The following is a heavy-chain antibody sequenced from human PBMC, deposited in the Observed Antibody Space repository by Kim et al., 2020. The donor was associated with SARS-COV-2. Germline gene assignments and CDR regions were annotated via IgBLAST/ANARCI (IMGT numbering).Heavy chain of an antibody. J-gene: IGHJ6*02. Sequence: SETLSLTCTVSGGSISSSSYYWGWIRQPPGKGLEWIGSIYYSGSTYYNPSLKSRVTISVDTSKNQFSLKLSSVTAADTAVYYCARHELEILWFGELSHYYYYGMDVWGQGTTVTVSS. CDR3: ARHELEILWFGELSHYYYYGMDV. V-gene: IGHV4-39*01. CDR2: IYYSGST. CDR1: GGSISSSSYY. D-gene: IGHD3-10*01.